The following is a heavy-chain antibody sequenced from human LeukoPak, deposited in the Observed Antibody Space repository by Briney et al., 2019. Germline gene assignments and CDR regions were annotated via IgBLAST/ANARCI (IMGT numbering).Heavy chain of an antibody. Sequence: SETLSLTCAVYGGSFSGYYWSWIRQPPGKRLEWIGEINHSGSTNYNPSLKSRVTISVDTSKNQFSLKLSSVTAADTAVYYCARADYGDYPSYWGQGTLVTVSS. V-gene: IGHV4-34*01. CDR1: GGSFSGYY. J-gene: IGHJ4*02. CDR2: INHSGST. CDR3: ARADYGDYPSY. D-gene: IGHD4-17*01.